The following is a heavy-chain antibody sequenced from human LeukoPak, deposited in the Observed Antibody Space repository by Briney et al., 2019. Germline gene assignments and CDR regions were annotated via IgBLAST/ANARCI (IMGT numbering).Heavy chain of an antibody. CDR2: ISYDGSNK. Sequence: GRSLRLSCAASGFTFSSYAMHWVRQAPGKGLEWVAVISYDGSNKYYADSVKGRFTISRDNSKNTLYLQMNSLRAEDTAVYYCARSRDQTGTIDYWGQGTLVTVSS. CDR1: GFTFSSYA. V-gene: IGHV3-30-3*01. D-gene: IGHD1/OR15-1a*01. CDR3: ARSRDQTGTIDY. J-gene: IGHJ4*02.